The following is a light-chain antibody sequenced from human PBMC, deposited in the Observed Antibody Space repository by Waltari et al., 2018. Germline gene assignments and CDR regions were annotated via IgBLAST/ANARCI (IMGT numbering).Light chain of an antibody. CDR1: SIDAGGYNY. Sequence: SALTQPASVSGSPGQSITISCTGTSIDAGGYNYVSWYQQHPGKAPKLMIEDVSKRSAGVSSRFAGSKSGNTASLTSCGLQAEDEADYCYSSYTSSSTWVFGTGTKVTVL. V-gene: IGLV2-14*01. CDR3: SSYTSSSTWV. CDR2: DVS. J-gene: IGLJ1*01.